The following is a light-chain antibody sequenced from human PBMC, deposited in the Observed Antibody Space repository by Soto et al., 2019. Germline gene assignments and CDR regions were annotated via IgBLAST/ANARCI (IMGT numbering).Light chain of an antibody. J-gene: IGKJ3*01. Sequence: EIVLTQSPGTLSLSPGDRATLSCRASQSVASSYLAWYQQKPGQAPRLLIYGASIRATGIPDRFSGSGSGTDFTLTISRLEPEDFAVDYCHQYAWSPLTFGPGTKVDI. CDR2: GAS. CDR3: HQYAWSPLT. V-gene: IGKV3-20*01. CDR1: QSVASSY.